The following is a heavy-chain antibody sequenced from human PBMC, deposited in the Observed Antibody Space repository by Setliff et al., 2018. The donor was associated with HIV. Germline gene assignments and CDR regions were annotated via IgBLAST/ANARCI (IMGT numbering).Heavy chain of an antibody. CDR2: INPKSDGT. J-gene: IGHJ4*02. CDR1: GYSFTDYY. V-gene: IGHV1-2*04. D-gene: IGHD3-22*01. CDR3: ARGMDYYDTSGYYQYYFDY. Sequence: AASVKVSCKASGYSFTDYYIHWVRQAPGQGLEWMGWINPKSDGTNYAQKFQGWITMTRDTSISTAYMELSRLRSDDTAVYYCARGMDYYDTSGYYQYYFDYWGQGTLVTGS.